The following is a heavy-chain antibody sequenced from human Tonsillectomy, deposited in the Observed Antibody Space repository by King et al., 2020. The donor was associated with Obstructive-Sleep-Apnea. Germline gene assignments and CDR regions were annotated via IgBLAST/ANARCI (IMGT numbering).Heavy chain of an antibody. V-gene: IGHV3-30*03. CDR3: MYYGSGYSLDY. CDR1: GFTFSSYG. D-gene: IGHD3-10*01. CDR2: ISYDGSNK. Sequence: HVQLVESGGGVVQPGRSLRLSCAASGFTFSSYGMHWVRQAPGKGLEGVAVISYDGSNKYYADSVKGRFTISRDNSKNTLYLQMNSLRAEDTAVYYCMYYGSGYSLDYWGQGTLVTVSS. J-gene: IGHJ4*02.